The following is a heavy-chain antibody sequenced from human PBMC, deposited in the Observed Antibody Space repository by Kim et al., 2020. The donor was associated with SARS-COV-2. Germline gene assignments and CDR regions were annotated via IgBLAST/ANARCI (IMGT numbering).Heavy chain of an antibody. CDR3: ARGYYGSGRSIRFDP. J-gene: IGHJ5*02. CDR2: ISAYNGNT. D-gene: IGHD3-10*01. CDR1: GYTFTSYG. Sequence: ASVKVSCKASGYTFTSYGISWVRQAPGQGLEWMGWISAYNGNTNYAQKLQGRVTMTTDTSTSTAYMELRSLRSDDTAVYYCARGYYGSGRSIRFDPWGQGTLVTVSS. V-gene: IGHV1-18*01.